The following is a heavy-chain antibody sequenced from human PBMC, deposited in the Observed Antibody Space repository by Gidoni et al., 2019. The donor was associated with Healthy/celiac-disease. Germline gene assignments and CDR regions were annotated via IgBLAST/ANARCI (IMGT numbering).Heavy chain of an antibody. V-gene: IGHV4-39*01. CDR3: ARHVILEQQLETGGTWFDP. J-gene: IGHJ5*02. Sequence: QLQLQESGPGLVKPSETLSLTCTVSGGSISSSSSYWGWIRQPPGKGLEWIGSIYYSGRTYYNPSLKSRVTISVDTSKNQFSLKLSSVTAADTAVYYCARHVILEQQLETGGTWFDPWGQGTLVTVSS. CDR1: GGSISSSSSY. CDR2: IYYSGRT. D-gene: IGHD6-13*01.